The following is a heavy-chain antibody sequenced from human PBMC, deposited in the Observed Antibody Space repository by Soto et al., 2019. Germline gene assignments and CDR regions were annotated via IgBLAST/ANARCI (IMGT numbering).Heavy chain of an antibody. CDR2: IGTVGDT. CDR1: GFSLSNYD. D-gene: IGHD2-2*01. J-gene: IGHJ2*01. V-gene: IGHV3-13*01. CDR3: ARAGHCNSTSCLRVWYFDV. Sequence: GGSLRLSCEASGFSLSNYDIHWVRQVTGKGLEWVSAIGTVGDTFYPGSVKGRFTISRENAKDSVYLQMSSLTVGDTAVYYCARAGHCNSTSCLRVWYFDVWGRGTLVTVSS.